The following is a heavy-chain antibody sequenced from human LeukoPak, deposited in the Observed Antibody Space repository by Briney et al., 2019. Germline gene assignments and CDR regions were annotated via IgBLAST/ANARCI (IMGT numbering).Heavy chain of an antibody. J-gene: IGHJ3*02. V-gene: IGHV3-9*03. D-gene: IGHD4-17*01. CDR1: GFTFDDYA. Sequence: TGGSLRLSCAASGFTFDDYAMHWVRQAPGKGLEWVSGISWNSGSIGYADSVKGRFTISRDNAKNSLYLQMNSLRAEDMALYYCAKADTVTHDAFDIWGQGTMVTVSS. CDR3: AKADTVTHDAFDI. CDR2: ISWNSGSI.